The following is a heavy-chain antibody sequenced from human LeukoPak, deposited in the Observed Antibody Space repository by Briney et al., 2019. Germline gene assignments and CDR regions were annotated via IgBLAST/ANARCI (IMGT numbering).Heavy chain of an antibody. CDR3: VRDIVSGSGSLDY. Sequence: GGSLRHSCAASRFSFSNYWMHWVRQAPGKGLVWVSRVKSDGSNPSYADSVKGRFTISRDNAENMLYLQMNTLGAEDTAVYYCVRDIVSGSGSLDYWGQGTLVTVSS. J-gene: IGHJ4*02. D-gene: IGHD3-10*01. V-gene: IGHV3-74*01. CDR2: VKSDGSNP. CDR1: RFSFSNYW.